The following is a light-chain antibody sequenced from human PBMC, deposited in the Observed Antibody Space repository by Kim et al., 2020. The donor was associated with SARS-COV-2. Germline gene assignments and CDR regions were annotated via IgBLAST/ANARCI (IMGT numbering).Light chain of an antibody. CDR1: SSDVGGYKY. CDR3: SSYTSSNNRV. V-gene: IGLV2-14*03. J-gene: IGLJ1*01. Sequence: GQSITISCTGTSSDVGGYKYVSWHQQHPGKAPKFMIYDVSNRPSGVSNRFSGSKSGNTASLTISGLQAEDEADYYCSSYTSSNNRVFGTGTKVTVL. CDR2: DVS.